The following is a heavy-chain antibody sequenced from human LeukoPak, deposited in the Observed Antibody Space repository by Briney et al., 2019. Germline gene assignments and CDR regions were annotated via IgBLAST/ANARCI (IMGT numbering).Heavy chain of an antibody. V-gene: IGHV1-2*02. J-gene: IGHJ5*02. CDR3: ARDQGLWFGELRFGP. CDR2: INPNSGGT. D-gene: IGHD3-10*01. CDR1: GYTFTGYY. Sequence: GASVKVSCKASGYTFTGYYMHWVRQAPGQGLEWMGWINPNSGGTNDAQKFQGRVTMTRDTSISTAYMELSRLRSDDTAVYYRARDQGLWFGELRFGPWGQGTLVTVSS.